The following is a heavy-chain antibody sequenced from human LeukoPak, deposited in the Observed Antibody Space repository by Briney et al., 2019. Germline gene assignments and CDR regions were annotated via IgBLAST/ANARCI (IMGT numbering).Heavy chain of an antibody. V-gene: IGHV3-49*03. Sequence: LSLTCTVSGGSISSYYWSWIRQPPGKGLEWVGFIRSKAYGGTTEYAASVKGRFTISRDDSKSIAYLQMNSLKTEDTAVYYCTRDVPAAIGDAFDIWGQGTMVTVSS. CDR3: TRDVPAAIGDAFDI. CDR2: IRSKAYGGTT. J-gene: IGHJ3*02. D-gene: IGHD2-2*01. CDR1: GGSISSYY.